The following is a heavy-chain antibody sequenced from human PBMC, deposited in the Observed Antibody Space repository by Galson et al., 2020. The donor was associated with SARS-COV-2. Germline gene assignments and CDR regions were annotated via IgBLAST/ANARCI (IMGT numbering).Heavy chain of an antibody. V-gene: IGHV2-5*02. Sequence: SGPTLVKPTQTLTLTCTFSGFSLSTSGVGVGWIRQPPGKALEWLAPIYWDDDKRYSPSLNSRLTITKDTSKDQVVLTMTNMDPVDTATYYCAHRLGYGGNFDYFDYWGQGTLVTVSS. CDR2: IYWDDDK. CDR1: GFSLSTSGVG. CDR3: AHRLGYGGNFDYFDY. J-gene: IGHJ4*01. D-gene: IGHD2-21*02.